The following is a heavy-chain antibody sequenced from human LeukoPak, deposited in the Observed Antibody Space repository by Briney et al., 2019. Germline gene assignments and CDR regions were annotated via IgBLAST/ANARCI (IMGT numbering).Heavy chain of an antibody. CDR1: GFTFSSYW. V-gene: IGHV3-7*01. D-gene: IGHD2-15*01. CDR2: INQDGSEK. Sequence: QSGGSLRLSSAASGFTFSSYWMSWVRQAPGKGLEWVANINQDGSEKYYVGSVRGRFTISRDNAKNSLFLQMNSLRAEDTAVYYCARVYCSGGSCRAFLDYWGQGTLVTVSS. J-gene: IGHJ4*02. CDR3: ARVYCSGGSCRAFLDY.